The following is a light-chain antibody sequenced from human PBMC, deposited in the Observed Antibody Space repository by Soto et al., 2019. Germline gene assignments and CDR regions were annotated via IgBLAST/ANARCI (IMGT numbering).Light chain of an antibody. CDR1: SSNIEAGYD. CDR2: GNI. V-gene: IGLV1-40*01. Sequence: QPVLTQPPSVSGAPGQRVTISCTGSSSNIEAGYDVHWYQQLPGTAPKLLIYGNINRPSGVPDRFSGSKSGTSASLAITGVQAEDEADYYCQSYDSSRSGVFGGGTKLTVL. CDR3: QSYDSSRSGV. J-gene: IGLJ3*02.